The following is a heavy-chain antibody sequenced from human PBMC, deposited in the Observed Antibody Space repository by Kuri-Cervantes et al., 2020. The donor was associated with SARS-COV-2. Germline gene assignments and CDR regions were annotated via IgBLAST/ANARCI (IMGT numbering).Heavy chain of an antibody. D-gene: IGHD3-3*01. V-gene: IGHV4-34*01. CDR3: ARQMMSSITIFGVVITRNWFDP. CDR1: GASFSGYY. J-gene: IGHJ5*02. CDR2: INHSGST. Sequence: SETLSLTCAVYGASFSGYYWSWIRQPPGKGLEWIGEINHSGSTNYNPSLKSRVTISVDTSKNQFSLKLSSVTAADTAVYYCARQMMSSITIFGVVITRNWFDPWGQGTLVTVSS.